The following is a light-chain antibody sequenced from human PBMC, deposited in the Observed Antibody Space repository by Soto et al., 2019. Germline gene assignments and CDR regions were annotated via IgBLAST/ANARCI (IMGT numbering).Light chain of an antibody. CDR2: DVS. CDR3: QQYKDYVYT. CDR1: QDVGTC. J-gene: IGKJ2*01. Sequence: IQMTQSPSSLSASVGDRVTITCQASQDVGTCLNWYQQRPGRAPKLLISDVSTLERGVPSRFSGSGSATEFTLTISGLQPDDFATYYCQQYKDYVYTFGQGTKVDI. V-gene: IGKV1D-13*01.